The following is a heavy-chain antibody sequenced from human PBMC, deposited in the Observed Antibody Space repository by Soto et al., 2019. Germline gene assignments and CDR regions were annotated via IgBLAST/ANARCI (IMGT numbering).Heavy chain of an antibody. CDR1: GYTFTGYY. CDR3: AREGSSSVGGMDV. D-gene: IGHD1-26*01. V-gene: IGHV1-2*04. Sequence: KVSCXASGYTFTGYYMHWVRQAPGQGLEWMGWINPNSGGTNYAQKFQGWVTMTRDTSISTAYMELSRLRSDHTAVYYCAREGSSSVGGMDVWGQGTTVTGS. CDR2: INPNSGGT. J-gene: IGHJ6*02.